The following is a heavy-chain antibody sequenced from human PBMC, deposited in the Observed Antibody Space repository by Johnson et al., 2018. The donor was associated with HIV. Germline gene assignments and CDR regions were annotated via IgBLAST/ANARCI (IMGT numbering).Heavy chain of an antibody. Sequence: VQLVESGGGLVQPGRSLRLSCAASGFTFDDYAMHWVRQAPGKGLEWVSGIGWNSGNIVYADSVKGRFTVSRDKSKNTVFLQMDSLRAEDTAVYYCGRLGVGATWHAFDIWGQGTMVTVSS. CDR1: GFTFDDYA. CDR2: IGWNSGNI. D-gene: IGHD1-26*01. V-gene: IGHV3-9*01. J-gene: IGHJ3*02. CDR3: GRLGVGATWHAFDI.